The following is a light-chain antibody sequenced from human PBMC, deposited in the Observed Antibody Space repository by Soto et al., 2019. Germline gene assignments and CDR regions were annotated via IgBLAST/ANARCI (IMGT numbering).Light chain of an antibody. CDR3: AAWDDSLSGVV. J-gene: IGLJ2*01. CDR1: SPNLGSNY. V-gene: IGLV1-47*02. CDR2: NNN. Sequence: QSVLTQPPSASGTPGQRITISCSGSSPNLGSNYVFWYQQLPGAAPKLLIYNNNQRPSGVPDRFSGSKSGTSASLAISGLRSEDEADYYCAAWDDSLSGVVFGGGTKLTVL.